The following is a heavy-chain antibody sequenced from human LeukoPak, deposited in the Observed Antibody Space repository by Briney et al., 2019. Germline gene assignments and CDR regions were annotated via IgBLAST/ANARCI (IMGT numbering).Heavy chain of an antibody. J-gene: IGHJ4*02. Sequence: ASVKVSCKASGYTFTGYYMHWVRQVPGQGLEWMGWINPNSGGTNYAQKFQGRVTMTRDTSISTAYMELSRLRSDDTAVYYCAVGRDTATEFDYWGQGTLVTVSS. D-gene: IGHD5-18*01. CDR1: GYTFTGYY. CDR2: INPNSGGT. CDR3: AVGRDTATEFDY. V-gene: IGHV1-2*02.